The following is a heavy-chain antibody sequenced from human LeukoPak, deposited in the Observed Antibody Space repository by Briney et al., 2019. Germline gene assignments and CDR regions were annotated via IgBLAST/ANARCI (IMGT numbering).Heavy chain of an antibody. J-gene: IGHJ4*02. D-gene: IGHD3-22*01. V-gene: IGHV3-30*02. Sequence: RTGGSLRLSCAASGFTFSSNGMHWVRQAPGKGLEWVAFIRSAGNDERYADSVKGRFTISRDNSKNTLYLQMNSLRAEDTAVYYCAKDKTLYYYDSSGYPTLGYWGQGTLVTVSS. CDR3: AKDKTLYYYDSSGYPTLGY. CDR2: IRSAGNDE. CDR1: GFTFSSNG.